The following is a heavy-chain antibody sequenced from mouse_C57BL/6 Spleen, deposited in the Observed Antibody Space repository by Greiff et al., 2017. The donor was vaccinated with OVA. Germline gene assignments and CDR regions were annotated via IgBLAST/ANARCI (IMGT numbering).Heavy chain of an antibody. CDR1: GYAFSSYW. V-gene: IGHV1-80*01. D-gene: IGHD1-1*01. Sequence: QVQLQQSGAELVKPGASVKISCKASGYAFSSYWMNWVKQRPGKGLEWIGQIYPGDGDTNYNGKFKGKATLTADKSSSTAYMQLSSLTSEDSAVYFCAGSTVVADFDYWGQGTTLTVSS. CDR2: IYPGDGDT. CDR3: AGSTVVADFDY. J-gene: IGHJ2*01.